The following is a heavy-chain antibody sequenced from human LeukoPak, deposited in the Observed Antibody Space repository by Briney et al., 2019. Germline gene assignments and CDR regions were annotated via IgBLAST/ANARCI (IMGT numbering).Heavy chain of an antibody. Sequence: GGSLRLSCAASGFTFSSYSMNWVRQAPGKGLEWVSYISSSSSTIYCADSVKGRFTISRDNAKNSLYLQMNSLRAEDTAVYYCARRLPFGCSSTSCYDYWGQGTLVPVSS. D-gene: IGHD2-2*01. CDR3: ARRLPFGCSSTSCYDY. V-gene: IGHV3-48*01. CDR2: ISSSSSTI. J-gene: IGHJ4*02. CDR1: GFTFSSYS.